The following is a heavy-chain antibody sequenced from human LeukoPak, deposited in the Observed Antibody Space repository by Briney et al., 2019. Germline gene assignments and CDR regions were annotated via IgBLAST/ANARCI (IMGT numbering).Heavy chain of an antibody. D-gene: IGHD6-13*01. CDR1: GFTFSTYT. V-gene: IGHV3-21*01. Sequence: GGSLRLSCAASGFTFSTYTVIWVRQAPGKGLEWVSSISTSSSDIYYGDSVKGRFTISRDNAKNSVFLQMNSLRAADTAVYYCARAGYSSSLFDYYFYMDVWGKGTTVTVSS. CDR3: ARAGYSSSLFDYYFYMDV. CDR2: ISTSSSDI. J-gene: IGHJ6*03.